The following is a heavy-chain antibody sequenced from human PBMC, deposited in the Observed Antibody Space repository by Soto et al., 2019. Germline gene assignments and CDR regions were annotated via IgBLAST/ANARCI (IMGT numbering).Heavy chain of an antibody. CDR3: ARDQGSGWFINVESEYFQH. CDR1: GYTFTSYY. D-gene: IGHD6-19*01. V-gene: IGHV1-46*03. J-gene: IGHJ1*01. Sequence: GASVKVSCKASGYTFTSYYMHWVRQAPGQGLEWMGIINPSGGSTSYAQKFQGRVTMTRDTSTSTVYMELSSLRSEDTAVYYCARDQGSGWFINVESEYFQHWGQGTLVTVSS. CDR2: INPSGGST.